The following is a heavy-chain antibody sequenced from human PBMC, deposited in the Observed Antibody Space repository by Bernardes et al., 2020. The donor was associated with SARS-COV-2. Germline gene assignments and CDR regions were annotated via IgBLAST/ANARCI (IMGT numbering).Heavy chain of an antibody. CDR2: MYSGGST. V-gene: IGHV3-66*01. CDR3: AKGGDTFDSSGHNLEYLDY. J-gene: IGHJ4*02. D-gene: IGHD3-22*01. Sequence: GGSLRLSCAASGLTVSDNYMTWVRQAPGKGLEWVALMYSGGSTYYADSVKGRFTVSRDNSKNTLYLQMNSLRVEDTAVYYCAKGGDTFDSSGHNLEYLDYWGQGTLVTVSS. CDR1: GLTVSDNY.